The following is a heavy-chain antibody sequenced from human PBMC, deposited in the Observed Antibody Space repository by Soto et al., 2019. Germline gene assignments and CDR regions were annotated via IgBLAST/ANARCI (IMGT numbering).Heavy chain of an antibody. D-gene: IGHD3-16*01. CDR2: IFHDGTA. CDR3: ARLVYDTRLNYLYFDF. Sequence: SETLSLTCAFYGVSISSGNWWTWVRQSPRKGLEYIGEIFHDGTANYYSSFGRRVAMSVDKSKNQFSLRLTSVTAADTAIYYCARLVYDTRLNYLYFDFWGQGALVTVSS. CDR1: GVSISSGNW. J-gene: IGHJ4*02. V-gene: IGHV4-4*02.